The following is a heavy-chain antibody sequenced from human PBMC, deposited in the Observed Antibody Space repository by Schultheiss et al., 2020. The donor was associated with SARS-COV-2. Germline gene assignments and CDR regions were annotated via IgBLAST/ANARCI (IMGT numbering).Heavy chain of an antibody. CDR2: IKQDGSEK. V-gene: IGHV3-7*01. D-gene: IGHD3-9*01. Sequence: GGSLRLSCAGSGFTFSSYAMHWVRQAPGKGLEWVANIKQDGSEKYYVDSVKGRFTISRDNAKNSLYLQMNSLRAEDTAVYYCTTGYRGFDYWGQGTLVTVSS. CDR1: GFTFSSYA. J-gene: IGHJ4*02. CDR3: TTGYRGFDY.